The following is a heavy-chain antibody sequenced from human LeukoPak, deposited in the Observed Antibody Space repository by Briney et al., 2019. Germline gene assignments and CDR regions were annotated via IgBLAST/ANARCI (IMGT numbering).Heavy chain of an antibody. CDR1: GGSISSYY. J-gene: IGHJ4*02. CDR2: IYYSGST. V-gene: IGHV4-59*01. Sequence: SETLSLTCTVSGGSISSYYWSWIRQPPGKGLEWIGYIYYSGSTNYNPSLKSRVTISVDTSKNQFSLKLSSVTAADTAVYYCARGFVFDYWGQGTLVTVSS. CDR3: ARGFVFDY.